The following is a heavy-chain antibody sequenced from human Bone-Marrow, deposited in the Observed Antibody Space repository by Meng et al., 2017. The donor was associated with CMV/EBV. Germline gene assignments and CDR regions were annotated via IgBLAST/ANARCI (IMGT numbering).Heavy chain of an antibody. J-gene: IGHJ4*02. CDR1: GFIFSGFW. CDR2: INQDETEK. CDR3: AKDLLLFGGANAYFDS. Sequence: GESLKISCAASGFIFSGFWMSWVRQAPGRGLEWVANINQDETEKYYVDSVKGRFTISRDNAKNSLYLQMNSLRPEETAVYYCAKDLLLFGGANAYFDSWGQGTLVTVSS. D-gene: IGHD3-16*01. V-gene: IGHV3-7*01.